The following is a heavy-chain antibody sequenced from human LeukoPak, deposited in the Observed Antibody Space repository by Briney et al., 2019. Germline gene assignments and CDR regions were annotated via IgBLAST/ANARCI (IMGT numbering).Heavy chain of an antibody. V-gene: IGHV3-15*01. CDR3: TPWEFSHFDY. D-gene: IGHD1-26*01. CDR2: IKSKADGGTT. Sequence: PGGSLRLSCAASGFTFNYAWMSWVRQAAGKGLEWVGLIKSKADGGTTDYAAPVKGRFTISRDDSKNTLYLQMNSLKTEDTAVYYCTPWEFSHFDYWGQGTLVTVSS. CDR1: GFTFNYAW. J-gene: IGHJ4*02.